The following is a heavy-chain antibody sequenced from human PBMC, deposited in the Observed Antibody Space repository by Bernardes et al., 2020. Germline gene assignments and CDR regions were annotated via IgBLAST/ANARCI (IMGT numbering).Heavy chain of an antibody. J-gene: IGHJ6*02. CDR1: GYTFTSYG. Sequence: ASVKVSCMASGYTFTSYGISWVRQAPGQGLEWMGWISAYNGNTNYAQKLQGRVTMTTDTSTSTAYMELRSLRSDDTAVYYCARSTIFGVVMGDYYGMDVWGQGTTVTVSS. CDR2: ISAYNGNT. V-gene: IGHV1-18*01. D-gene: IGHD3-3*01. CDR3: ARSTIFGVVMGDYYGMDV.